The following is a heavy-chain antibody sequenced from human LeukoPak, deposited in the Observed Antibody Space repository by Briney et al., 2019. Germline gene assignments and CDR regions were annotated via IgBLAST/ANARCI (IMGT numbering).Heavy chain of an antibody. D-gene: IGHD2/OR15-2a*01. CDR3: ARGFHVPGDY. CDR1: GFTLSGHW. Sequence: GGSLRLSCVASGFTLSGHWMHWVRQAPGKGLVWVSRINSDESTTVYADSVKGRFTISRDNAKNTLYLQMNSLRSEDTAVYYCARGFHVPGDYWGQGTLVTVSS. CDR2: INSDESTT. V-gene: IGHV3-74*01. J-gene: IGHJ4*02.